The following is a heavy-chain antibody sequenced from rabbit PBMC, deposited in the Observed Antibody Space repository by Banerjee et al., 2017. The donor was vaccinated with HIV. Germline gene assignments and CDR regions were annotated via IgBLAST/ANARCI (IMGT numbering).Heavy chain of an antibody. J-gene: IGHJ6*01. D-gene: IGHD6-1*01. CDR1: GFDFSSYG. CDR2: IDPVFGST. CDR3: ARDYIYGDGEVALDL. V-gene: IGHV1S45*01. Sequence: QEQLVESGGGLVQPGGSLKLSCKASGFDFSSYGVSWVRQAPGKGLEWIGYIDPVFGSTYYASWAKGRFTVSKTSSTTVTLQMTSLTAADTATYFCARDYIYGDGEVALDLWGQGTLVTVS.